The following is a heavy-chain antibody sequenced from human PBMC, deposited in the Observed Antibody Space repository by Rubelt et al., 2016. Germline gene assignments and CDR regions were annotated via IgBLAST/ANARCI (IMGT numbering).Heavy chain of an antibody. CDR2: IYYSGST. D-gene: IGHD6-6*01. V-gene: IGHV4-61*07. Sequence: GDIYYSGSTNYNPSLKSRVTISVDTSKNQFSLKLSSVTAADTAVYYCARHLGSSSSSWFDPWGQGTLVTVSS. CDR3: ARHLGSSSSSWFDP. J-gene: IGHJ5*02.